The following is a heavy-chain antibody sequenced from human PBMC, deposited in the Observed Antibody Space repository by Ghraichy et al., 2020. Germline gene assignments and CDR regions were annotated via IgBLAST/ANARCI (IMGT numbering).Heavy chain of an antibody. CDR2: IYSGGET. D-gene: IGHD6-25*01. J-gene: IGHJ3*02. CDR1: GFTVSNSY. V-gene: IGHV3-53*01. Sequence: GGSLRLSCAASGFTVSNSYMGWVRQAPGKGLEWVSYIYSGGETFSADSVKGRFAISRDSSKNTVYLQMNNLRAEDTAVYYCARAASWAFAIWGQGTVVTVSS. CDR3: ARAASWAFAI.